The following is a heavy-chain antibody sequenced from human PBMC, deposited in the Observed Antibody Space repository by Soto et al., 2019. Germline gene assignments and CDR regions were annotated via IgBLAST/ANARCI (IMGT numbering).Heavy chain of an antibody. J-gene: IGHJ4*02. D-gene: IGHD6-13*01. CDR3: PRVVSTLAAVPPDY. V-gene: IGHV3-11*01. CDR2: ISGSGSIT. Sequence: GGSLRLSCAASGFTFSDYYMSWFRQAPGKGLEWVSYISGSGSITHDADSVKGRFTISRDTAKNSLYLQMNSLRAEATAIYYSPRVVSTLAAVPPDYWGQGTLVTVSS. CDR1: GFTFSDYY.